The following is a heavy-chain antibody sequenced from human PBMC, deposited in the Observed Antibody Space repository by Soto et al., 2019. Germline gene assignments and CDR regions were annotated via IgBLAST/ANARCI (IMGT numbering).Heavy chain of an antibody. Sequence: QVQLVESGGGVVQPGRSLRLSCAASGFTFSSYGMHWVRQAPGKGLEWVAVIWYDGSNKYYADSVKGRFTISRDNSKNTLYLQMNSLRAEDTAVYYCARDPSPTAYADYPFDYWGQGTLVTVSS. D-gene: IGHD5-12*01. V-gene: IGHV3-33*01. CDR1: GFTFSSYG. CDR3: ARDPSPTAYADYPFDY. J-gene: IGHJ4*02. CDR2: IWYDGSNK.